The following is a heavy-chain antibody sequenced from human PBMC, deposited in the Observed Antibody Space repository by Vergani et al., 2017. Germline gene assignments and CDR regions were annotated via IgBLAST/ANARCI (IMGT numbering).Heavy chain of an antibody. CDR1: GFTFSSYA. D-gene: IGHD3-22*01. J-gene: IGHJ6*02. CDR3: ARESDYYDSSGYPYYYYYGMDV. CDR2: ISSNGGST. V-gene: IGHV3-64*01. Sequence: VQLVESGGGLVQPGGSLRLSCAASGFTFSSYAMHWVRQAPGKGLEYVSAISSNGGSTYYANSVKGRFTISRDNSKNTLYLQMGSLRAEDMAVYYCARESDYYDSSGYPYYYYYGMDVWGQGTMVTVSS.